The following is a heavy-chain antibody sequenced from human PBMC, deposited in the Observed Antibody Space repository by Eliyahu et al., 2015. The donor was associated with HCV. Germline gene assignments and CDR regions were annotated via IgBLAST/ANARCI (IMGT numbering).Heavy chain of an antibody. CDR2: INHSGST. CDR1: GGSFSGYY. CDR3: ARAHYFGGAAAGNDY. Sequence: QVQLQQWGAGLLKPSETLSLTCAVYGGSFSGYYWSWIRQPPGKGLEWIGEINHSGSTNYNPSLKSRVTISVDTSKNQFSLKLSSVTAADTAVYYCARAHYFGGAAAGNDYWGQGTLVTVSS. J-gene: IGHJ4*02. D-gene: IGHD6-13*01. V-gene: IGHV4-34*01.